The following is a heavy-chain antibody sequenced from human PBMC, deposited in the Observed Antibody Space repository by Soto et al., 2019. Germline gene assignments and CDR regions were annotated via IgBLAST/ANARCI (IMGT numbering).Heavy chain of an antibody. CDR2: IKSKTDGGTT. V-gene: IGHV3-15*01. Sequence: GGSLRLSCAASGFTFSNAWMSWVRQAPGKGLEWVGRIKSKTDGGTTDYAAPVKGRFTISREDSKNTLYLQMNSLKTEDTAVYYCTTAPPSPGYCSSTSCPRGRHWGQGTLVTVSS. D-gene: IGHD2-2*01. J-gene: IGHJ4*02. CDR1: GFTFSNAW. CDR3: TTAPPSPGYCSSTSCPRGRH.